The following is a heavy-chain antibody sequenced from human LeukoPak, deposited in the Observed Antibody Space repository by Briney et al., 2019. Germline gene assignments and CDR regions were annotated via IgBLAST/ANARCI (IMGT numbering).Heavy chain of an antibody. J-gene: IGHJ4*02. V-gene: IGHV1-18*01. Sequence: ASVKVSCKASGYTFIRYGISWVRQAPGQGLEWMGWISGYNGNTNYAQNLQGRVTMTTDTSTSTTYMELRSLGSDVTAVYYCARESPRVGGMGFDYWGQGTLLTVSS. CDR3: ARESPRVGGMGFDY. D-gene: IGHD3-16*01. CDR1: GYTFIRYG. CDR2: ISGYNGNT.